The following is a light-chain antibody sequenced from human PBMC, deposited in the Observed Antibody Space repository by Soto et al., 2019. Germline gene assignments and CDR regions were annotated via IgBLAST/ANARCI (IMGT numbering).Light chain of an antibody. CDR2: EVV. V-gene: IGLV2-14*01. J-gene: IGLJ1*01. Sequence: QSVLTQPASVSGSPGQSITISCTGTSRDIGAYNYVSWYLQHPGKAPKLMIYEVVNRPSGVSNRFSGSKSGNTASLTISGLQAEDEADYYCCSYADGSTYVFGTGTK. CDR1: SRDIGAYNY. CDR3: CSYADGSTYV.